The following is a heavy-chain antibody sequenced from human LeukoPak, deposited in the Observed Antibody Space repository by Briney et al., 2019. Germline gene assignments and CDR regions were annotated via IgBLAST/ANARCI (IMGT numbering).Heavy chain of an antibody. V-gene: IGHV3-7*01. CDR2: IKQDGSEK. Sequence: GGSLRLSCAASGFTFSSYWMSWVRQAPGKGLEWVANIKQDGSEKYYVDSVKGRFTISRDNAKNSLYLQMNSLRAEDTAMYYCARLRGGDGSVFRPFDYRGQGTLVTVSS. CDR3: ARLRGGDGSVFRPFDY. J-gene: IGHJ4*02. CDR1: GFTFSSYW. D-gene: IGHD3-22*01.